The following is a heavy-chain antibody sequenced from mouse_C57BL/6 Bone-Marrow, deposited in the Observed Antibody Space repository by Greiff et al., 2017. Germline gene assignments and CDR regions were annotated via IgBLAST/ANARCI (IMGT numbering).Heavy chain of an antibody. Sequence: VQLQQSGPELVKPGASVKISCKASGYTFTDYYMNWVKQSHGKSLEWIGDINPNNGGTSYNQKFKGKATLTVDKSSSTAYMELRSLTSEDSAVYYCALRMVTGDMDYWGQGTSVTVSS. CDR1: GYTFTDYY. CDR3: ALRMVTGDMDY. J-gene: IGHJ4*01. V-gene: IGHV1-26*01. D-gene: IGHD2-2*01. CDR2: INPNNGGT.